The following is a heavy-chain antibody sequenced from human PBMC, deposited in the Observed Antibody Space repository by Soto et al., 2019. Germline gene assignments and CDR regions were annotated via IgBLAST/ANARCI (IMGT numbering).Heavy chain of an antibody. V-gene: IGHV3-7*03. J-gene: IGHJ4*02. D-gene: IGHD2-21*02. Sequence: PGGSLRLACAASGFTFSSYWMSWVRQAPGKGLEWVANIKQDVSEKYYVDSVKGRFTISRVNSKNTMYLQMSNLRAEDTAVYFCARIGPYCGGDCYPDFDFWGLGTPVTVSS. CDR3: ARIGPYCGGDCYPDFDF. CDR2: IKQDVSEK. CDR1: GFTFSSYW.